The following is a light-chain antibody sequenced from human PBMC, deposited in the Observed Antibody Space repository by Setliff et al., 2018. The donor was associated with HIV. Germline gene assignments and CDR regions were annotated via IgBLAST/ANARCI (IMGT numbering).Light chain of an antibody. V-gene: IGLV2-14*01. CDR2: EVR. CDR3: SSYAISNTLP. CDR1: SSDVGGYNY. J-gene: IGLJ1*01. Sequence: QSALAQPAPVSGSPGQSITISCTGTSSDVGGYNYVSWYQQHPGKAPKLIIYEVRNRPSGVSNRFSGSKSGNTASLTISGLQAEDEADYYCSSYAISNTLPFGTGTKVTVL.